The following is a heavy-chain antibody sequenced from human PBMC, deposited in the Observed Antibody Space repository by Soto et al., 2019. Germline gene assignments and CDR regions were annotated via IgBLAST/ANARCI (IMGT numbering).Heavy chain of an antibody. J-gene: IGHJ4*02. Sequence: QVQLVQSGAEVKKPGASVKVSCKASGYTFTSYYMHWVRQAPGQGLEWMGIINPSGGSTSYAQKFQGRVTMTRDTSTSTVYMELSSLRSEDTAVYYCAIPTYYYDSSGSTGIFDYWGQGTLVTVSS. CDR2: INPSGGST. CDR1: GYTFTSYY. V-gene: IGHV1-46*03. D-gene: IGHD3-22*01. CDR3: AIPTYYYDSSGSTGIFDY.